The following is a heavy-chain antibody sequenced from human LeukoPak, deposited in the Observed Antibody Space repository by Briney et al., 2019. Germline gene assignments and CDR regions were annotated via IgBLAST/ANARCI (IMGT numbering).Heavy chain of an antibody. J-gene: IGHJ4*02. Sequence: NASETLSLTCAVYGGSFNGYYWSWIRQPPGKGLEWIGEINHSGSTNYSPSLKSRVTLSVDTSKNQFSLRLSSVTAADTAVYYCAGRTFGGVIAYWGQGTLVTVSS. CDR2: INHSGST. D-gene: IGHD3-16*02. CDR1: GGSFNGYY. CDR3: AGRTFGGVIAY. V-gene: IGHV4-34*01.